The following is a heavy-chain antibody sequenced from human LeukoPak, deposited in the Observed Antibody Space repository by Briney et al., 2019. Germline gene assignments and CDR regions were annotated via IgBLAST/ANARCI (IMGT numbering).Heavy chain of an antibody. CDR2: IEKNGSGK. CDR1: GFIFSDSW. Sequence: PGGSLRLSCTVSGFIFSDSWMAWIRQAPGKGLEWVAIIEKNGSGKNYVDSVKGRFINSRDNAKNSLFLQMDSLKVEDTAIYYCTTDRWYSADHWGQGTLVTVSS. D-gene: IGHD2-15*01. V-gene: IGHV3-7*03. CDR3: TTDRWYSADH. J-gene: IGHJ5*02.